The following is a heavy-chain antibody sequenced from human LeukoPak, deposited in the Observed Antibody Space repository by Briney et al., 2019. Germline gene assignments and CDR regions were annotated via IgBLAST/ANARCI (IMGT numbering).Heavy chain of an antibody. D-gene: IGHD1-1*01. V-gene: IGHV3-7*01. Sequence: GGSLRLSCAASGFTFSSYWMSWVRQAPGKGLEWVANIKQDGSEKYYVYSVKGRFTISRDNAKNSLYLQMNSLGAEDTAVYYCARASLESYYYYTDVWGKGTTVTISS. CDR2: IKQDGSEK. CDR1: GFTFSSYW. J-gene: IGHJ6*03. CDR3: ARASLESYYYYTDV.